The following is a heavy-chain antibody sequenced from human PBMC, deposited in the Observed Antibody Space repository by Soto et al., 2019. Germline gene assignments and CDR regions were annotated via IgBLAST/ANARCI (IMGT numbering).Heavy chain of an antibody. J-gene: IGHJ5*02. CDR1: GGSISSGGYY. Sequence: PXETLCLTCTVAGGSISSGGYYWSWIRQHPGKGLEWIGYIYYSGSTYYNPSLKSRVTISVDTSKNQFSLKLSSVTAADTAVYYCARAHGYSYGSDWFDHWGQGNLVTVSS. CDR2: IYYSGST. CDR3: ARAHGYSYGSDWFDH. D-gene: IGHD5-18*01. V-gene: IGHV4-31*03.